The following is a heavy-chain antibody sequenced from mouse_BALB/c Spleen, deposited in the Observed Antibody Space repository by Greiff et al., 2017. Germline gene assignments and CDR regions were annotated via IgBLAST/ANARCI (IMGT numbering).Heavy chain of an antibody. CDR3: ARETGTRNYYAMDY. V-gene: IGHV1-4*01. CDR2: INPSSGYT. CDR1: GYTFTSYT. Sequence: VQLQESGAELARPGASVKMSCKASGYTFTSYTMHWVKQRPGQGLEWIGDINPSSGYTNYNQKFKDKATLTADKSSSTAYMQLSSLTSEDSAVYYCARETGTRNYYAMDYWGQGTSVTVSS. J-gene: IGHJ4*01. D-gene: IGHD2-14*01.